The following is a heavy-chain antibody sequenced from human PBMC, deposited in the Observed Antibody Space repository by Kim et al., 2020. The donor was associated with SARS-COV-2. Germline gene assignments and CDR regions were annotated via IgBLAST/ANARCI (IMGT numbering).Heavy chain of an antibody. CDR3: ARGYSMIVVVGNWFDP. D-gene: IGHD3-22*01. CDR2: IYYSGST. CDR1: GGSISSSSYY. V-gene: IGHV4-39*01. Sequence: SETLSLTCTVSGGSISSSSYYWGWIRQPPGKGLEWIGSIYYSGSTYYNPSLKSRVTISVDTSKNQFSLKLSSVTAADTAVYYCARGYSMIVVVGNWFDPWGQGTLVTVSS. J-gene: IGHJ5*02.